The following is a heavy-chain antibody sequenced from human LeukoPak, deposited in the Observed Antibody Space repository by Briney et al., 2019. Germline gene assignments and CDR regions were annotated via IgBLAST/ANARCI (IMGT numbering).Heavy chain of an antibody. Sequence: SQTLSLTCTVSGGSISSGSYYWSWIRQPAGKGLEWIGRIYTSGSTNYNPSLKSRVTISVDTSKNQFSLKLSSVTAADTAVYYCARGPVRWTPDYWGQGTLVTVSS. CDR3: ARGPVRWTPDY. D-gene: IGHD2-15*01. J-gene: IGHJ4*02. CDR1: GGSISSGSYY. CDR2: IYTSGST. V-gene: IGHV4-61*02.